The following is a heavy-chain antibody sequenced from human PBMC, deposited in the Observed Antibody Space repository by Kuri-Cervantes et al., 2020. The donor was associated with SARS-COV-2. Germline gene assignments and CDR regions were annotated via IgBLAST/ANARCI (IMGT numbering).Heavy chain of an antibody. CDR2: FDPEDGET. CDR3: ARVGFGDYEIDY. J-gene: IGHJ4*02. V-gene: IGHV1-24*01. CDR1: GYTLTELS. Sequence: ASVKASCKVSGYTLTELSMHWVRQAPGKGLEWMGGFDPEDGETIYAQKFQGRVTMTEDTSTDTAYMELSSLRSEDTAVYYCARVGFGDYEIDYWGQGTLVTVSS. D-gene: IGHD4-17*01.